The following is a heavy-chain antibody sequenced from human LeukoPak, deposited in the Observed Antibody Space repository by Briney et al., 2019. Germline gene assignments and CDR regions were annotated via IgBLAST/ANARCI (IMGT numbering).Heavy chain of an antibody. Sequence: SETLSLTCAVSSYSISGGYYWVWIRQPPGKGLEWIGSIYHRGNTYYNPSLKSRVTISKDTSRNQFSLKLTSVTAADTAIYYCARGYDFDWPRFDYWGQGTLVAVSS. CDR1: SYSISGGYY. CDR2: IYHRGNT. V-gene: IGHV4-38-2*01. D-gene: IGHD3-16*01. J-gene: IGHJ4*02. CDR3: ARGYDFDWPRFDY.